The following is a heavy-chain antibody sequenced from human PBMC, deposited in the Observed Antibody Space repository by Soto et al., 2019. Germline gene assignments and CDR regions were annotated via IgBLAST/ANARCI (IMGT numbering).Heavy chain of an antibody. V-gene: IGHV4-30-4*01. D-gene: IGHD3-9*01. Sequence: QVQLQESVPGLEKPSQTLSLACTVSGGSISSVDYYWSWIRQPPGKGLEWIGSIDYSGRIYYNPSLKSRVTLSVDTSKNQFSLKLSSVTAADTAVYYCASDIPTRTIVLRNFDPAWGQGTLVTVST. J-gene: IGHJ5*02. CDR1: GGSISSVDYY. CDR3: ASDIPTRTIVLRNFDPA. CDR2: IDYSGRI.